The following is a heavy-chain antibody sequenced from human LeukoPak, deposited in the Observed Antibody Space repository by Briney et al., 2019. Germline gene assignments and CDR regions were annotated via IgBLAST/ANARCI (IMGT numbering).Heavy chain of an antibody. CDR3: ARGPNSNWSGLDF. D-gene: IGHD6-6*01. J-gene: IGHJ4*02. Sequence: GGSLRLSCIASGFSFSGHWMHWARQLPGKGLVWVSRISPTGSTTSYADSVKGRFTVSRDNAKNTLYLQVNNLRAEDTAVYYYARGPNSNWSGLDFWGQGTLLTVSS. V-gene: IGHV3-74*01. CDR2: ISPTGSTT. CDR1: GFSFSGHW.